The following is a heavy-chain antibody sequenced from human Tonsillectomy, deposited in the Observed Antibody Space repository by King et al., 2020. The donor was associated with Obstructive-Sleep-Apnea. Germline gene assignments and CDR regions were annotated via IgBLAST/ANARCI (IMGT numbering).Heavy chain of an antibody. CDR1: GGSISSGGSY. J-gene: IGHJ4*02. CDR3: ARGPQYSSGWYMYY. V-gene: IGHV4-31*03. CDR2: IYYSGST. Sequence: QLQESGPGLVKPSQTLSLTCTVSGGSISSGGSYWSWIRQHPGKGLEWIGYIYYSGSTYYNPSLKSRVTISVDTSKNQFSLKLSSVTAADTAVYYCARGPQYSSGWYMYYWGQGTLVTVSS. D-gene: IGHD6-19*01.